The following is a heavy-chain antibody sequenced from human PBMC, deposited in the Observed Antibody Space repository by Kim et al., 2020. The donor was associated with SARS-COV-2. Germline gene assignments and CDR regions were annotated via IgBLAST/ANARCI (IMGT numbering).Heavy chain of an antibody. D-gene: IGHD6-13*01. V-gene: IGHV5-10-1*01. CDR1: GYSFSNYW. CDR3: ARAFYRNSWYFYFDS. CDR2: FDPGQSHA. Sequence: GESLKISCKTSGYSFSNYWISWVRQLPGKGLEWMGRFDPGQSHANYNPSFQGHVTMSGDMSMNTAYLQWTNLKASDTATYYCARAFYRNSWYFYFDSWGQGTLVTVSS. J-gene: IGHJ4*02.